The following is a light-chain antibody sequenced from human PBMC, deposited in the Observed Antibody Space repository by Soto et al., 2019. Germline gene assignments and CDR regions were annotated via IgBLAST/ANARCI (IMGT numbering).Light chain of an antibody. J-gene: IGLJ3*02. CDR1: NIGSKS. CDR2: YDR. CDR3: QVWDISSGHVA. Sequence: SYELTQSPSMSVAPEKTARITCGGSNIGSKSVHWYQQKPGQAPVLVIYYDRHRPSGIPERFSGSNSGNAATLTISRVEAGDEADYYCQVWDISSGHVAFGGGTKLTVL. V-gene: IGLV3-21*04.